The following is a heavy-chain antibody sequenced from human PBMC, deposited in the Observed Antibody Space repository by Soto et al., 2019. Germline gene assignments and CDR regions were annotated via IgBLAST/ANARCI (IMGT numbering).Heavy chain of an antibody. D-gene: IGHD3-3*01. V-gene: IGHV3-21*01. J-gene: IGHJ5*02. CDR2: ISSSSSYI. CDR3: ARDLDANYDFWSGYYTGGFDP. Sequence: LSLTCAASGFTFSSYSMNWVRQAPGKGLEWVSSISSSSSYIYYADSVKGRFTISRDNAKNSLYLQMNSLRAEETAVYYCARDLDANYDFWSGYYTGGFDPWGQGTLVTVSS. CDR1: GFTFSSYS.